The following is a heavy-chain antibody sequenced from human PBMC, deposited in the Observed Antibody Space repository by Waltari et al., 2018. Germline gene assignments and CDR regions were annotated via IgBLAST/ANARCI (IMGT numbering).Heavy chain of an antibody. J-gene: IGHJ4*02. CDR2: ISPSFGTA. CDR1: GGTVSSYA. CDR3: ARGGDGYNWDY. V-gene: IGHV1-69*12. Sequence: QVQLVQSGAEVKKPGSSVKVSCKASGGTVSSYAIRGVRQAPGQGLEWMGGISPSFGTANYAQKFQGRVTITADESTSTAYMELSSLRSEDTAVYYCARGGDGYNWDYWGQGTLVTVSS. D-gene: IGHD1-1*01.